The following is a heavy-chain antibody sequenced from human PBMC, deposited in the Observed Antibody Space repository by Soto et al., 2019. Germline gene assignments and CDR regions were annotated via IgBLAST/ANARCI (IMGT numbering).Heavy chain of an antibody. CDR1: EFTFSRHW. Sequence: PGGSLRLSCVASEFTFSRHWMSWVRQTPGKGLEWVANIKQDGSETSYVDSVMGRFTIARDNAENSLYLQMDNLRGEDTALYYCVRGPPSRESRVYWYFDLWGRGTLVTVSS. V-gene: IGHV3-7*03. CDR2: IKQDGSET. J-gene: IGHJ2*01. D-gene: IGHD3-10*01. CDR3: VRGPPSRESRVYWYFDL.